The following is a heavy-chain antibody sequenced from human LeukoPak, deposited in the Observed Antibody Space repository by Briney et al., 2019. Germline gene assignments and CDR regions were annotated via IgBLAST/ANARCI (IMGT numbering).Heavy chain of an antibody. CDR2: ISRSGTTI. Sequence: GGSLRLSCAASEFTLSDYYMSWIRQAPGKGLEWVSYISRSGTTIYYADSVKGRFTISRDNAKNSLYLQMNSLGADDTAVYFCARDKYETSGCFDYWGQGALVTVSS. CDR3: ARDKYETSGCFDY. V-gene: IGHV3-11*01. CDR1: EFTLSDYY. D-gene: IGHD3-22*01. J-gene: IGHJ4*02.